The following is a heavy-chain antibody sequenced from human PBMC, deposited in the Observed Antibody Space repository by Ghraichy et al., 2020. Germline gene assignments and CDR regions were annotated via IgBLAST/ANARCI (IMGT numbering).Heavy chain of an antibody. D-gene: IGHD2-15*01. CDR2: ISAGGTTT. CDR3: AKAWGNCSGGTCPSYNWFDP. CDR1: GFSFSNYV. Sequence: ETLSLTCAASGFSFSNYVLTWVRQAPGKGLEWVSTISAGGTTTYYADSVKGRFTISRDNSQNTLYLQMNSLRVEDTAVYYCAKAWGNCSGGTCPSYNWFDPWGQGTLVTVSS. J-gene: IGHJ5*02. V-gene: IGHV3-23*01.